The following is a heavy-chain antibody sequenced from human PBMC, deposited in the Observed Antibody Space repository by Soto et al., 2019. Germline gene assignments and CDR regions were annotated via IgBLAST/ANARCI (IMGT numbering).Heavy chain of an antibody. CDR2: ISSSGTYI. J-gene: IGHJ6*02. Sequence: GGSLRLSCEASGFTFNDYSMDWVRQAPEKGLEWVSSISSSGTYIYYADSVKGRFAISRDNANNVMYLQMDTLRAEDTAVYYCVRAGHVFDVHYYGMDLWGQGTTVTVSS. D-gene: IGHD3-10*01. CDR1: GFTFNDYS. V-gene: IGHV3-21*01. CDR3: VRAGHVFDVHYYGMDL.